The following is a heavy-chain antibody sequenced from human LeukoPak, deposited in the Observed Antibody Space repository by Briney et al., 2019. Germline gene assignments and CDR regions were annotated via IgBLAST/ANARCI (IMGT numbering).Heavy chain of an antibody. CDR3: ARAVGATYFDY. CDR2: IYSSRIT. Sequence: SETLSLTCTVSGGSISSTSYYWGWIRQPPGKGLEWIGYIYSSRITNYNPSLKSRVTISVDTSKNQFSLKLSSVTAADTAVYYCARAVGATYFDYWGQGTLVTVSS. J-gene: IGHJ4*02. CDR1: GGSISSTSYY. D-gene: IGHD1-26*01. V-gene: IGHV4-61*05.